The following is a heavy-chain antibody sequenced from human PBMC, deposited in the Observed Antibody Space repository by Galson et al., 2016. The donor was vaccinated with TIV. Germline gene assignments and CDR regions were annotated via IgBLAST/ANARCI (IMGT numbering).Heavy chain of an antibody. Sequence: CKASGGPFSSFTISWVRQAPGQGLEWMGRIIPILGIANYAQKFQGRLSIIADKSTSTAYMEMSSLRSEDTAVYYCARGSCGDCYRDIQYYLGVWGKGTTVIVSS. CDR3: ARGSCGDCYRDIQYYLGV. CDR2: IIPILGIA. J-gene: IGHJ6*03. D-gene: IGHD3-16*02. V-gene: IGHV1-69*02. CDR1: GGPFSSFT.